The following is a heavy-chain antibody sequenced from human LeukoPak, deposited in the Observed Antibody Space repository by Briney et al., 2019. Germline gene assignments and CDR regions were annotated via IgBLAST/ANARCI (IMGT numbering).Heavy chain of an antibody. CDR2: SYHSGST. J-gene: IGHJ4*02. D-gene: IGHD5-18*01. CDR3: ARAKYSSGLGGAYFDY. CDR1: GYSISSGYY. Sequence: SETLSLTCAVSGYSISSGYYWGWLRPPPGKGLEGIGISYHSGSTYYNPSLKSRVTISVDNSKNQFSLKLSSVTAADTAVYYCARAKYSSGLGGAYFDYRGQGTLVTVSS. V-gene: IGHV4-38-2*01.